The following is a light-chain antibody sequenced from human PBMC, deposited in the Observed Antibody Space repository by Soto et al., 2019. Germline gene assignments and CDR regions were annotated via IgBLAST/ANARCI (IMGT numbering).Light chain of an antibody. CDR1: QSLNDY. Sequence: DIQVTQSPSSLSASVRYRVIITSRVSQSLNDYLNWYQQKPGKAPKLLIYAASSLEGGVPSRFSGSGSGTEFTLTINSLQPEDSATYYCQQSYSGPPTFGQGTKVDI. CDR3: QQSYSGPPT. J-gene: IGKJ1*01. V-gene: IGKV1-39*01. CDR2: AAS.